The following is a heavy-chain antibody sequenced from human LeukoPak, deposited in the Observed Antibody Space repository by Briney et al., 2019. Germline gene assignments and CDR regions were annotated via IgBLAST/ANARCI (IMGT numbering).Heavy chain of an antibody. CDR2: ITGGGGT. CDR3: ARGRSTNTIFDY. CDR1: GFTVSSLF. D-gene: IGHD5-24*01. J-gene: IGHJ4*02. Sequence: GGSLRLSCAASGFTVSSLFMSWVRQAPGKGLQFVSLITGGGGTQYADSVEGRFTISRDNYKNTLFLQMNSLRVEDTAVYYCARGRSTNTIFDYWGQGTLVTVSS. V-gene: IGHV3-53*01.